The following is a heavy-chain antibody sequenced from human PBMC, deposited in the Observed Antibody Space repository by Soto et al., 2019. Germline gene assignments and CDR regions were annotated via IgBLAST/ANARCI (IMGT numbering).Heavy chain of an antibody. CDR2: ISSSSSYT. CDR1: GFTFSDYY. CDR3: ARGGDETAAWLFDY. J-gene: IGHJ4*02. Sequence: QVQLVESGGGLVKPGGSLRLSCAASGFTFSDYYMSWIRQAPGKGLEWVSYISSSSSYTNYADSVKGRFTISRDNAKNALYLQMNSLRADDTAVYYCARGGDETAAWLFDYWGQGTLVTVSS. V-gene: IGHV3-11*05. D-gene: IGHD2-21*02.